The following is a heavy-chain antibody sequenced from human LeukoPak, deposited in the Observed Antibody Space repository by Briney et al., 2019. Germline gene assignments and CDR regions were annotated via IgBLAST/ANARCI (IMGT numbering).Heavy chain of an antibody. V-gene: IGHV3-21*01. CDR1: GFTFSYYN. Sequence: GGSLRLSCAASGFTFSYYNMNWVRQAPGQGLEWVSTISGSGSSTYYADSVKGRFTISRDTSKNTLYLQMNSLRGEDTAVYYCARDLSYGSVSDWGQGTLVIVSA. CDR3: ARDLSYGSVSD. D-gene: IGHD3-10*01. CDR2: ISGSGSST. J-gene: IGHJ4*02.